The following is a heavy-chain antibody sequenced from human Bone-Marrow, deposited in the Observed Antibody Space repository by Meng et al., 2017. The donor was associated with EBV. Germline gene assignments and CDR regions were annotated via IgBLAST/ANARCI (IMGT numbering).Heavy chain of an antibody. Sequence: QGHLPESGPGLVKPSGTLSLTCTVSGGSVSSGSYYWSWIRPPPGKGLEWIGYIYYSGSTNYNPSLKSRVTISVDTSKNQFSLKLSSVTAADTAVYYCARDNVDTAMVPHWGQGTLVTVSS. D-gene: IGHD5-18*01. V-gene: IGHV4-61*01. J-gene: IGHJ4*02. CDR3: ARDNVDTAMVPH. CDR2: IYYSGST. CDR1: GGSVSSGSYY.